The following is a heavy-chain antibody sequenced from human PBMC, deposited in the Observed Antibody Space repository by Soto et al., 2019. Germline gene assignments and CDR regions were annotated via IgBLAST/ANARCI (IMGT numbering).Heavy chain of an antibody. J-gene: IGHJ4*01. D-gene: IGHD2-8*01. Sequence: EVQLLESGGGLVQPGGSLRLSCTASGFTLSRYAMSWVRQAPGKELEWVSTISGNSGKTNYAESVKGRFSISRDNSKNTVHLQLDSLRAEDTAVYFCANLGFVLMELYYFHQWGHGTLVTVSS. V-gene: IGHV3-23*01. CDR1: GFTLSRYA. CDR3: ANLGFVLMELYYFHQ. CDR2: ISGNSGKT.